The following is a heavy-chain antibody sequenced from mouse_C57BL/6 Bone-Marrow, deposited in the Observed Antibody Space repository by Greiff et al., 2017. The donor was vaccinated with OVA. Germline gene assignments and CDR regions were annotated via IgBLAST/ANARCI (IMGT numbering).Heavy chain of an antibody. CDR2: SRNKANDYTT. Sequence: EVQVVESGGGLVQSGRSLRLSCATSGFTFSDFYMEWVRQAPGKGLEWIAASRNKANDYTTEYSASVKGRFIVSRDTSQSILYLQMNALRAEDTAIYYCARGNWDERFDYWGQGTTLTVSS. J-gene: IGHJ2*01. CDR1: GFTFSDFY. D-gene: IGHD4-1*01. CDR3: ARGNWDERFDY. V-gene: IGHV7-1*01.